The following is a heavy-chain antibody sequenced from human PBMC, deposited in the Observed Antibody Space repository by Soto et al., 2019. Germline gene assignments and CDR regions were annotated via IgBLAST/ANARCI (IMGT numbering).Heavy chain of an antibody. Sequence: GGSLRLSCAASGFTFSSYSMNWVRQAPGKGLEWVSSISSSSSYIYYADSVKGRFTISRDNAKNSLYLQMNSLRAEDTALYYCAREGCSGGSCYSRDYYYYMDVWGKGTTVTVSS. J-gene: IGHJ6*03. CDR1: GFTFSSYS. CDR3: AREGCSGGSCYSRDYYYYMDV. D-gene: IGHD2-15*01. CDR2: ISSSSSYI. V-gene: IGHV3-21*01.